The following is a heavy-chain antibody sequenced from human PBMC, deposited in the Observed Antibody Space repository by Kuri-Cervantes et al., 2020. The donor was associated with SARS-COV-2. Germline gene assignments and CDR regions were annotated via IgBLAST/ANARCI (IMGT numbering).Heavy chain of an antibody. J-gene: IGHJ6*02. CDR2: INHSGST. CDR3: ARDSYYGSGRSGYYYYGMDV. D-gene: IGHD3-10*01. Sequence: GSLRLSCAVYGGSFSGYYWSWIRQPPGKGLEWIGEINHSGSTNYNPSLKSRVTISVDTSENQFSLNLSSVTAADAAVYYCARDSYYGSGRSGYYYYGMDVWGQGTTVTASS. V-gene: IGHV4-34*01. CDR1: GGSFSGYY.